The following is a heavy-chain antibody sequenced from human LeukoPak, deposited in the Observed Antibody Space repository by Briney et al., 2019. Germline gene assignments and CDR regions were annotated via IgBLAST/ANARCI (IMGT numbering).Heavy chain of an antibody. CDR2: IIPIFGTA. CDR1: GGTFSSYA. D-gene: IGHD2-21*01. Sequence: SVKVSCKASGGTFSSYAISWVRQAPGQGLEWMGGIIPIFGTANYAQKFQGRVTITADESTSTAYMELSSLRYEDTAVYYCARDRPYCGGDCYYYYYMDVWGKGTTVTVSS. V-gene: IGHV1-69*13. J-gene: IGHJ6*03. CDR3: ARDRPYCGGDCYYYYYMDV.